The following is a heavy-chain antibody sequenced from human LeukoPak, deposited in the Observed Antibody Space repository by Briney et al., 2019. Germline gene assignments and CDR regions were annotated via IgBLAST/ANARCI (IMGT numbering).Heavy chain of an antibody. Sequence: ASVKVSCKASGYTFTGYYMHWVRQAPGQGLEWMGIINPSGGSTSYAQKFQGRVTMTRDTSTSTVYMELSSLRSEDTAVYYCARDLHYDFWSGYFFDPWGQGTLVTVSS. V-gene: IGHV1-46*01. CDR2: INPSGGST. J-gene: IGHJ5*02. CDR1: GYTFTGYY. D-gene: IGHD3-3*01. CDR3: ARDLHYDFWSGYFFDP.